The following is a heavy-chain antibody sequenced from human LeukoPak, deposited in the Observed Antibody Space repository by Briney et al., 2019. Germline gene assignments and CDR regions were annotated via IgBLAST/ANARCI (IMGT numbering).Heavy chain of an antibody. CDR1: GYTFTSYG. D-gene: IGHD4-11*01. V-gene: IGHV1-18*01. J-gene: IGHJ1*01. CDR2: ISAYNGNT. CDR3: ARSLLFSKFSYFQH. Sequence: GASVKVSCKASGYTFTSYGISWVRQAPGQGLEWMGWISAYNGNTNYAQKLQGGVTMTTDTSTSTAYMELRSLRSDDTAVYYCARSLLFSKFSYFQHWGQGSLVTVSS.